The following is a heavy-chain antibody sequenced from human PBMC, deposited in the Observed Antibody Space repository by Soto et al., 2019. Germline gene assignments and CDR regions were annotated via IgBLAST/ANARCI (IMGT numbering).Heavy chain of an antibody. D-gene: IGHD3-9*01. V-gene: IGHV1-24*01. J-gene: IGHJ6*02. CDR3: ATQGVGLRYFDWLRYDYYGMDV. Sequence: ASVKVSCKASGGTFSSYAISWVRQAPGQGLEWMGGFDPEDGETIYAQKFQGRVTMTEDTSTDTAYMELSSLRSEDTAVYYCATQGVGLRYFDWLRYDYYGMDVWGQGTTVTVSS. CDR1: GGTFSSYA. CDR2: FDPEDGET.